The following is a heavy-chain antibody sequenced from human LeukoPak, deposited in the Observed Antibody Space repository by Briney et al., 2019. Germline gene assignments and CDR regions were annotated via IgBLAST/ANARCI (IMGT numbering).Heavy chain of an antibody. CDR3: ARTTSLTASGYDY. V-gene: IGHV1-8*03. D-gene: IGHD4-17*01. CDR1: GYTFTSYH. Sequence: ASVKVSCKTSGYTFTSYHINWVRQATGQGLEWMGWMNPYSGDRGYAQKFQGRVSITSDTSISTAYMELSSLRSDGTAVYFCARTTSLTASGYDYWGQGTLVTVSS. CDR2: MNPYSGDR. J-gene: IGHJ4*02.